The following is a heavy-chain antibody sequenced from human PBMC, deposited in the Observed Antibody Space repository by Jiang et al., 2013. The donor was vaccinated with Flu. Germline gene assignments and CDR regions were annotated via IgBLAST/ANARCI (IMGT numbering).Heavy chain of an antibody. D-gene: IGHD3-22*01. CDR3: AKLTDYFDSSGNFDY. Sequence: SGISGGGGDGTYYADSVRGRFTISRDNAKNTLHLQMNSLRAADTAVYYCAKLTDYFDSSGNFDYWGQGTLVTVSS. J-gene: IGHJ4*02. CDR2: ISGGGGDGT. V-gene: IGHV3-23*01.